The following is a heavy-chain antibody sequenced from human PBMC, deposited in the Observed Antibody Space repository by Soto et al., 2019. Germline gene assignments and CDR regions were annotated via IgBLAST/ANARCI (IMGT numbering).Heavy chain of an antibody. CDR3: AKLQTGTTGGGRYYYGMDV. CDR2: ISGSGGST. J-gene: IGHJ6*02. V-gene: IGHV3-23*01. Sequence: GGSLRLSCAASGFTFSSYAMSWVRQAPGKGLEWVSAISGSGGSTYYADSVKGRFTISRDNFKNTLYLQMNSLRAEDTAVYYCAKLQTGTTGGGRYYYGMDVWGQGTTVTVSS. CDR1: GFTFSSYA. D-gene: IGHD1-7*01.